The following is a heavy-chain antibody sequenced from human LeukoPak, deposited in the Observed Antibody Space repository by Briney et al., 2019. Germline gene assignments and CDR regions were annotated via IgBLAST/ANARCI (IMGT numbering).Heavy chain of an antibody. J-gene: IGHJ4*01. CDR1: GDSFSSNSAA. Sequence: SQTLSLTCAISGDSFSSNSAAWNWSRQSPSRGLEWLGRTYYRSKWYNDYAVSVKSRITINPDTSKNQFSLQLNSVTPEDTAVYYCAREPNWGLWGFDYWGHGTLVTVSS. CDR2: TYYRSKWYN. CDR3: AREPNWGLWGFDY. D-gene: IGHD7-27*01. V-gene: IGHV6-1*01.